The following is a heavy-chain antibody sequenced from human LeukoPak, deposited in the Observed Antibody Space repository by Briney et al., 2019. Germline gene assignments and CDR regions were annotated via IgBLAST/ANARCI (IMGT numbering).Heavy chain of an antibody. Sequence: QPGGSLRLSCAASGFTFSSYAMSWVRQAAGKGLEWVSSTSSSGETTYYADSVKGRFTISRDNSRNTLYLQMNSLRAEDTAVYYRAKDRPNYYGTNGHYYRRDGDCWGQGTLVTVSS. CDR2: TSSSGETT. CDR3: AKDRPNYYGTNGHYYRRDGDC. CDR1: GFTFSSYA. V-gene: IGHV3-23*01. J-gene: IGHJ4*02. D-gene: IGHD3-22*01.